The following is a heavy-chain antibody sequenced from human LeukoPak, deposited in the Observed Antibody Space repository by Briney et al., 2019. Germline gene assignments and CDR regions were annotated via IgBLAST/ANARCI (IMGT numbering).Heavy chain of an antibody. CDR2: IYHTGST. V-gene: IGHV4-4*02. Sequence: SETLSLTCAVSGASISSTNWWSWVRQPPGKGLEWIGEIYHTGSTKYNPSLESRATISVDKSNNQFSVRLSSVTAADTAVYYCARDFYQTHALGVWGQGTLVTVSS. D-gene: IGHD3-16*02. CDR1: GASISSTNW. CDR3: ARDFYQTHALGV. J-gene: IGHJ3*01.